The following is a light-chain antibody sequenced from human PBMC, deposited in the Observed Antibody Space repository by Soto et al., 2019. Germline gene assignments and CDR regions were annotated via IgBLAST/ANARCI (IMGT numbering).Light chain of an antibody. CDR2: GAS. V-gene: IGKV1-5*01. Sequence: DIQMTQSPSTLSASVGDRVTITCRASQSISSWLAWYQQRPREAPKLLIYGASSLESGVPSRFSGSGSGTEFTLTISSLPPTDFATYYCQQYATSSPTFGQGTKLEI. CDR1: QSISSW. J-gene: IGKJ2*01. CDR3: QQYATSSPT.